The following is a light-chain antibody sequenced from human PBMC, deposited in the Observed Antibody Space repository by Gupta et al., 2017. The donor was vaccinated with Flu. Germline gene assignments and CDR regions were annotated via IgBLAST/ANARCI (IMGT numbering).Light chain of an antibody. V-gene: IGLV2-14*01. CDR2: GDS. CDR3: SSYTSSPTWV. CDR1: SSDVGNYNY. J-gene: IGLJ3*02. Sequence: QSALTQPASVSGSPGQSINISCTGTSSDVGNYNYVSWYQHHPGKAPKLMIYGDSNRPSGVSNRFSGSKSGNTASLTISGLQAEDEADYYCSSYTSSPTWVFGGGTKLTVL.